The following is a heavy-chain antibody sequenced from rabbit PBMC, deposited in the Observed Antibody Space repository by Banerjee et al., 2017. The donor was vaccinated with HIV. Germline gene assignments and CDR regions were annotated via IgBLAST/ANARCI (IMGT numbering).Heavy chain of an antibody. V-gene: IGHV1S45*01. D-gene: IGHD6-1*01. CDR3: GRDRDGDAGYGSLAL. CDR1: GFSFNNKYV. CDR2: INTSSGNT. Sequence: QEQLEESGGGLVQPEGSLTLTCTASGFSFNNKYVMCWVRQAPGKGLEWIGCINTSSGNTVYASWAKGRFTISKTSSTTVTLQMTSLTAADTATYFCGRDRDGDAGYGSLALWGPGTLVTVS. J-gene: IGHJ4*01.